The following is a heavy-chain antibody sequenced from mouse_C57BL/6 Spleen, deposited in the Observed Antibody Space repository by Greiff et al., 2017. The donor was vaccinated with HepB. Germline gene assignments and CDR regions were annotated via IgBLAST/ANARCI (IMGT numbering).Heavy chain of an antibody. J-gene: IGHJ3*01. CDR3: TGIYYDYDLFAY. CDR2: IDPETGGT. V-gene: IGHV1-15*01. D-gene: IGHD2-4*01. Sequence: VKLQESGAELVRPGASVTLSCKASGYTFTDYEMHWVKQTPVHGLEWIGAIDPETGGTAYNQKFKGKAILTADKSSSTAYMELRSLTSEDSAVYYCTGIYYDYDLFAYWGQGTLVTVSA. CDR1: GYTFTDYE.